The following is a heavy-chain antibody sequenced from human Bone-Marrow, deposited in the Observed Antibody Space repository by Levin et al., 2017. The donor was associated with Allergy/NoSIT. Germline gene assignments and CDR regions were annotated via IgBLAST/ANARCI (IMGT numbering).Heavy chain of an antibody. V-gene: IGHV3-21*01. Sequence: KAGGSLRLSCAASGFTFSSYSMNWVRQAPGKGLEWVSSISSSSSYIYYADSVKGRFTISRDNAKNSLYLQMNSLRAEDTAVYYCARGGVLMVYAILDYWGQGTLVTVSS. D-gene: IGHD2-8*01. J-gene: IGHJ4*02. CDR3: ARGGVLMVYAILDY. CDR1: GFTFSSYS. CDR2: ISSSSSYI.